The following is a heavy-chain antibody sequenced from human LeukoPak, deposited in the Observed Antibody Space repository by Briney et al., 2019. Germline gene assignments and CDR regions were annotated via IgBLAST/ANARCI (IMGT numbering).Heavy chain of an antibody. CDR3: SREGEGEDGTGHHNWYFDL. V-gene: IGHV1-18*01. D-gene: IGHD2-8*02. CDR2: ISPYNANT. CDR1: GYIFTRYG. Sequence: ASVKVSCTASGYIFTRYGISWVRQAPGQGLEWMGWISPYNANTKYAQKFQGRVTITTDTSTSTAYMELRSLRSDDTAMYYCSREGEGEDGTGHHNWYFDLWGRGTLVTVSS. J-gene: IGHJ2*01.